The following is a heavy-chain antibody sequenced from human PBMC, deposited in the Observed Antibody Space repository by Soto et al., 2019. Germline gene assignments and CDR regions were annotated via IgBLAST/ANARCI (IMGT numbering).Heavy chain of an antibody. V-gene: IGHV5-51*01. Sequence: GESLKISCKGSGYSFTSYWIGWVRQMPGKGLEWMGIIYPGDSDTRYSPSFQGQVTISADKSISTAYLQWSSLKTSDTAMYYCARVEYYGSGSYSSYYYYYMDVWGKGTTVTVSS. D-gene: IGHD3-10*01. CDR3: ARVEYYGSGSYSSYYYYYMDV. CDR1: GYSFTSYW. J-gene: IGHJ6*03. CDR2: IYPGDSDT.